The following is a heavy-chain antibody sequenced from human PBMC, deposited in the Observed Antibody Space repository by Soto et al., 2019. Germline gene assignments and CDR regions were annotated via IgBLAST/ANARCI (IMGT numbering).Heavy chain of an antibody. D-gene: IGHD2-15*01. CDR2: ISAYNGNT. Sequence: GASVKVSCKASGYTFTSYGISWVRQAPGQGLEWMGWISAYNGNTNYAQKLQGRVTMTTDTSTSTAYMELRSLRSDDTAVYCCARLEDCSGGSCYAAGFDYWGQGTLVTVSS. CDR3: ARLEDCSGGSCYAAGFDY. J-gene: IGHJ4*02. CDR1: GYTFTSYG. V-gene: IGHV1-18*04.